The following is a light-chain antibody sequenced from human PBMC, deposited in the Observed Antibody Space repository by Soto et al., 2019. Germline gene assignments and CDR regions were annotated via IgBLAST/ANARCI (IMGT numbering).Light chain of an antibody. CDR3: QQLNSYPWT. J-gene: IGKJ1*01. Sequence: DIQLTQSPSFLSASVGDRDTITCRASQDISSYLAWYQQKPGKAPKLLIYGASTLQSGVPSRFSGSGSGTEFTLTISSLQPEDFATYYCQQLNSYPWTFGQGTKVEIK. CDR2: GAS. V-gene: IGKV1-9*01. CDR1: QDISSY.